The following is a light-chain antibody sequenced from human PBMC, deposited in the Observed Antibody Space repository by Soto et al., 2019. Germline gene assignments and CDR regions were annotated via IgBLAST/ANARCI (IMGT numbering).Light chain of an antibody. CDR3: MQSTQLPRT. CDR2: EVS. CDR1: QSLLHLTRNTF. V-gene: IGKV2D-29*02. J-gene: IGKJ5*01. Sequence: EMTQTPLSLSVAAGQPASISCQSSQSLLHLTRNTFLSWYHQKPGQSPQLLIYEVSTRVTGVPDRFSGSGSGTDFTLEISRVETEDVGTYYCMQSTQLPRTFGQGTRLEIK.